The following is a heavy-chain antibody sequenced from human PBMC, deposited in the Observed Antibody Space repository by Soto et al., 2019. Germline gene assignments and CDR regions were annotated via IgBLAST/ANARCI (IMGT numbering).Heavy chain of an antibody. J-gene: IGHJ4*02. D-gene: IGHD3-22*01. CDR3: TTDPVTMIVVVPSSG. CDR2: IKSKTDGGTT. Sequence: EVQLVESGGGLVKPGGSLRLSCAASGFTFSNAWMNWVRQAPGKGLEWVGRIKSKTDGGTTDYAAPVKGRFTISRDDSKNTLYLQRNSLKTADTAVYYCTTDPVTMIVVVPSSGWGQGTLVTVSS. CDR1: GFTFSNAW. V-gene: IGHV3-15*07.